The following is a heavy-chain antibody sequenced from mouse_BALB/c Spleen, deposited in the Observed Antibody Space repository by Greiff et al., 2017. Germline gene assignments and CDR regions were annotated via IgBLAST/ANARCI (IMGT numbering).Heavy chain of an antibody. CDR3: ARRGYANAIGY. Sequence: EVHLVESGGGLVKLGGSLKLSCAASGFTFSSYYMYWVRQTPEKRLELVAAINSNGGSTYYPDTVKGRFTISRDNAKNTLYLQMSRLKSEDTALYYCARRGYANAIGYWGQGTSVTVSS. CDR2: INSNGGST. CDR1: GFTFSSYY. V-gene: IGHV5-6-2*01. J-gene: IGHJ4*01. D-gene: IGHD2-14*01.